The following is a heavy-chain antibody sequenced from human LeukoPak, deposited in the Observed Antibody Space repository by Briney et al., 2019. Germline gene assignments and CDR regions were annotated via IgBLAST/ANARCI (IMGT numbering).Heavy chain of an antibody. CDR3: ASGFGPGYYYYMDV. CDR2: INHSGST. D-gene: IGHD3-10*01. J-gene: IGHJ6*03. V-gene: IGHV4-34*01. Sequence: KPSETLSLTCAVYGGSFSGYYWSWIRQPPGKGLEWIGEINHSGSTNYNPSLKSRVTISVDTSKNQFSLKLSSVTAADTAVYYCASGFGPGYYYYMDVWGIGTTVTVSS. CDR1: GGSFSGYY.